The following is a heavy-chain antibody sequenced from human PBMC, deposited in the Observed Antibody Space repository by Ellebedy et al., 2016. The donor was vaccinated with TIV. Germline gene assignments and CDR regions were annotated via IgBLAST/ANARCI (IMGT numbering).Heavy chain of an antibody. CDR3: VFLERASEDYYGMDV. CDR2: ISGSGGST. J-gene: IGHJ6*02. Sequence: GGSLRLXXSPSGFTFSSYAMHWVRQAPGKVLEWVSAISGSGGSTYYADSVKGRFTISRDNSKNTLYLQMNSLRAEDTAVYYCVFLERASEDYYGMDVWGQGTTVTVSS. CDR1: GFTFSSYA. V-gene: IGHV3-23*01. D-gene: IGHD3-3*01.